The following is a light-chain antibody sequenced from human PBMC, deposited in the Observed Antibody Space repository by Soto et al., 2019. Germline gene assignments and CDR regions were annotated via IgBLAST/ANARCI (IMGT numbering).Light chain of an antibody. Sequence: QSALTQPASVSGSPGQSITISCTGTSSDVGSYNYVSWYQHHPGKAPRLIIHASSNRPSGVSHRFSGSRSGNTASLTISGLQAEDEADYYCSSYTSGTTLYVFGTGTQLTVL. CDR1: SSDVGSYNY. CDR2: ASS. CDR3: SSYTSGTTLYV. V-gene: IGLV2-14*01. J-gene: IGLJ1*01.